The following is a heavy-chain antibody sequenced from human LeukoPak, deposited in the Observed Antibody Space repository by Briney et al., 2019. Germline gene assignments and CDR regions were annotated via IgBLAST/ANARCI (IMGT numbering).Heavy chain of an antibody. CDR2: IIPIFGTA. V-gene: IGHV1-69*13. CDR3: ARSFSNSWDTPYYFDS. J-gene: IGHJ4*02. CDR1: GGTFSSYA. D-gene: IGHD6-13*01. Sequence: SVKVSCKASGGTFSSYAISWVRQAPGQGLEWMGGIIPIFGTANYAQKFQGRVTITADESTSTAYMELSSLRSKDTAIYYCARSFSNSWDTPYYFDSWGQGTLVTVSS.